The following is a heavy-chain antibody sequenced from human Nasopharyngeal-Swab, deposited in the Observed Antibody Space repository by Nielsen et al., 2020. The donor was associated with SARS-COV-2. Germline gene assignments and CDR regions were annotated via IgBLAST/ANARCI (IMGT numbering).Heavy chain of an antibody. D-gene: IGHD3-3*01. Sequence: SGPTLVQPTQTLTLACTFSGFSLSTSGVGVGWIRQPPGKALEWLALIYWDDDKRYSPSLKSRLTITKDTSKNQVVLTMTNMDPVDTATYYCAHRPGIFGVAKFDPWGQGTLVTVSS. CDR2: IYWDDDK. CDR3: AHRPGIFGVAKFDP. J-gene: IGHJ5*02. CDR1: GFSLSTSGVG. V-gene: IGHV2-5*02.